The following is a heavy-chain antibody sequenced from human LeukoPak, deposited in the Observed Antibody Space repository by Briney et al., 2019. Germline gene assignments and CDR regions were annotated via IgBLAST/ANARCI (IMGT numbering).Heavy chain of an antibody. CDR2: IYYSGST. V-gene: IGHV4-39*01. J-gene: IGHJ4*02. CDR1: GGSISSSSYY. CDR3: ATSGYYGY. D-gene: IGHD3-22*01. Sequence: SETLSLTCTVSGGSISSSSYYWGWIRQPPGKGLEWIGSIYYSGSTYYNPSLSGRITISVDTSKNEFSLKLSSVIAADTAVYYCATSGYYGYWGQGSLVTVSS.